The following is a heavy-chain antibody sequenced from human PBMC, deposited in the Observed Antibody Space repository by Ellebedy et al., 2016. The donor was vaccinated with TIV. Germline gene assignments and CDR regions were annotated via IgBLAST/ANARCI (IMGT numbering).Heavy chain of an antibody. D-gene: IGHD3-3*02. Sequence: GESLKISCTGSGFTFGDYAMSWFRQAAGKGLEWVGFIRSEAYGGTTEYAASVKGRFTISRDDSQRIANLQMNSLKTEDTAVYYCTRLSALTAYWGQGTLVTVSS. V-gene: IGHV3-49*03. J-gene: IGHJ4*02. CDR1: GFTFGDYA. CDR3: TRLSALTAY. CDR2: IRSEAYGGTT.